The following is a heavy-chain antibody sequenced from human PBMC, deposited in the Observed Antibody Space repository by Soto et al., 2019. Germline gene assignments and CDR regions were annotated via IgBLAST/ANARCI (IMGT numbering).Heavy chain of an antibody. V-gene: IGHV3-23*01. CDR3: AKDPHSVMVRGVIVY. D-gene: IGHD3-10*01. CDR2: ISGSGGST. J-gene: IGHJ4*02. CDR1: GFTFSSYA. Sequence: GGSLRLSCAASGFTFSSYAMSWVRQAPGKGLEWVSAISGSGGSTYYADSVKGRFTISRDNSKNTLYLQMNSLRAEDTAVYYCAKDPHSVMVRGVIVYWGQGTLVTVSS.